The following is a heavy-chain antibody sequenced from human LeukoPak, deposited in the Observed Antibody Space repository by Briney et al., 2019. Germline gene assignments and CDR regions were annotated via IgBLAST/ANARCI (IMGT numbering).Heavy chain of an antibody. Sequence: NTGVPLRLSCAASGFTFSPYTMNWVRQAPGKGLEWVSSISSTSSYIYYADSVKGRFTISRDNAKNSLYLQMNSLRAEDTAVYYCARVATAGTVADYWGQGTLVTVSS. CDR1: GFTFSPYT. CDR2: ISSTSSYI. D-gene: IGHD6-13*01. V-gene: IGHV3-21*01. J-gene: IGHJ4*02. CDR3: ARVATAGTVADY.